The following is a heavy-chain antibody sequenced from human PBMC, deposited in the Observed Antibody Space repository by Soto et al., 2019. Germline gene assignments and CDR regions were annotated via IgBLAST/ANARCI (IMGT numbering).Heavy chain of an antibody. Sequence: GPTLVNPTQTLTLTCTFSGFSLSTYGAGVGWIRQPPGKALEWLALIYWDDDKRITPSLETRLTVTKGTSKNQVVLKMTNMDPGDTATYYCAHPRPNSWDYFDFWGQGAPVTVSS. V-gene: IGHV2-5*02. J-gene: IGHJ4*02. CDR1: GFSLSTYGAG. CDR2: IYWDDDK. D-gene: IGHD6-6*01. CDR3: AHPRPNSWDYFDF.